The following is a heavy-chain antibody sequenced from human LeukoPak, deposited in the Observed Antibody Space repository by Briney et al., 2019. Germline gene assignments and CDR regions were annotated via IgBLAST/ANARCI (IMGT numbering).Heavy chain of an antibody. CDR3: ARAGQWELRTNDAFDI. CDR1: GFTVSSNY. CDR2: IYSGGST. J-gene: IGHJ3*02. D-gene: IGHD1-26*01. Sequence: PGGSLRLSCAASGFTVSSNYMSWVRQAPGKGLEWVSVIYSGGSTYYADSVKGRFTISRDNSKNTLYLQMNSLRAEDTAVYYCARAGQWELRTNDAFDIWGQGTMVTVSS. V-gene: IGHV3-66*01.